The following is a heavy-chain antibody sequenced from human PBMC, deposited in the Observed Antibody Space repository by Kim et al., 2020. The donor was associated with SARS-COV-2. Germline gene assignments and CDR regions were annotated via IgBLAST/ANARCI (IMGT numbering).Heavy chain of an antibody. D-gene: IGHD6-13*01. Sequence: SVKVSCKASGGTFSSYAISWVRQAPGQGLEWMGGIIPIFGTANYAQKFQGRVTITADESTSTAYMGLSSLRSEDTAVYYCATLRRQQLVHGEAFDIWGQGTMVTVSS. CDR2: IIPIFGTA. CDR1: GGTFSSYA. J-gene: IGHJ3*02. V-gene: IGHV1-69*13. CDR3: ATLRRQQLVHGEAFDI.